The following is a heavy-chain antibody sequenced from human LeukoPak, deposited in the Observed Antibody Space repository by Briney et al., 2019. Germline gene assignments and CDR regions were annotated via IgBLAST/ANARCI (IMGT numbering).Heavy chain of an antibody. CDR1: GGSISSHY. Sequence: PSETLSLTCTVSGGSISSHYWSWIRQPPGKGLEWIGYIYYSGSTNYTNYNPSLKSRVTISVDTSKNQFSLKLSSVTAADTAVYYCVRDPIVSVGDWYFDLWGRGTLVTVSS. D-gene: IGHD3-16*02. CDR3: VRDPIVSVGDWYFDL. CDR2: IYYSGSTNYT. V-gene: IGHV4-59*11. J-gene: IGHJ2*01.